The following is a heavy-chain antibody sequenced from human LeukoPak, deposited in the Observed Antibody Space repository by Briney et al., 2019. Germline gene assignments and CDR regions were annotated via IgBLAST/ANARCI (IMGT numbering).Heavy chain of an antibody. J-gene: IGHJ6*03. CDR1: GFTVSSNY. CDR2: IYSGGST. V-gene: IGHV3-66*01. Sequence: PGGSLRLSCAASGFTVSSNYMSWVRQAPGKGLEWVSVIYSGGSTYYADSVKGRFTISRDNSKNTLYLQMNSLRAEDTAVYYCAKSGRLGGYYYYYMDVWGKGTTVTVSS. CDR3: AKSGRLGGYYYYYMDV. D-gene: IGHD2-15*01.